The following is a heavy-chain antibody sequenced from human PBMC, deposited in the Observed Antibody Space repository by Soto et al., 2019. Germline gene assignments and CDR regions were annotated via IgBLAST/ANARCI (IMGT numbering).Heavy chain of an antibody. CDR2: IKQDGSEK. V-gene: IGHV3-7*04. CDR1: GFTFSSYW. J-gene: IGHJ4*02. CDR3: ARALVVVVADLLDY. Sequence: XVSLRLSCAASGFTFSSYWMSGVRQAPGKGLEWVANIKQDGSEKYYVDSVKGRFTISRDNAKNSLYLQMNSLRAEDTAVYYCARALVVVVADLLDYWGQGTLVTVSS. D-gene: IGHD2-15*01.